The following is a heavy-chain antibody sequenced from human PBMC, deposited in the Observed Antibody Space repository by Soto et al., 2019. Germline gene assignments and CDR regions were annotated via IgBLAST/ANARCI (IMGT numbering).Heavy chain of an antibody. Sequence: QVQLVESGGGVVQPGRSLRLSCAASGFTFSSYGMNWVRQAPGKGLEWVAVISYDGSNKYYADSVKGRFTISRDSSKNMLYLQMNSLRAEDTAVYYCAKEDSSSWHSYYGMDVW. CDR1: GFTFSSYG. CDR3: AKEDSSSWHSYYGMDV. J-gene: IGHJ6*01. D-gene: IGHD6-13*01. V-gene: IGHV3-30*18. CDR2: ISYDGSNK.